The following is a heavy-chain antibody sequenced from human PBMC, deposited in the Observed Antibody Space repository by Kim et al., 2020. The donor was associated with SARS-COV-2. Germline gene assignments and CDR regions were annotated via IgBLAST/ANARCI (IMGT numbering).Heavy chain of an antibody. CDR3: ARARDGYNTRILDY. CDR1: GYTFTGYY. D-gene: IGHD5-12*01. CDR2: INPNSGGT. J-gene: IGHJ4*02. V-gene: IGHV1-2*06. Sequence: ASVKVSCKASGYTFTGYYMHWVRQAPGQGLEWMGRINPNSGGTNYAQKFQGRVTMTRDTSISTAYMELSRLRSDDTAVYYCARARDGYNTRILDYWGQGTLVTVSS.